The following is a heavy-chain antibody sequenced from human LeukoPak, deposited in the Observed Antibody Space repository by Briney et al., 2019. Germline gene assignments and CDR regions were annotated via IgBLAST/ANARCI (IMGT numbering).Heavy chain of an antibody. CDR1: GFSFSVYW. CDR2: INHDGSST. Sequence: GGSLSLSCAASGFSFSVYWMHWVRQAPGKGLVWVSRINHDGSSTNYADSVKGRFTISRDNAKNTLYLQMNSLRAEDTAVYYCVRDWGYDSSGYWQKYFDTWGQGTLVTVSS. D-gene: IGHD3-22*01. V-gene: IGHV3-74*01. CDR3: VRDWGYDSSGYWQKYFDT. J-gene: IGHJ4*02.